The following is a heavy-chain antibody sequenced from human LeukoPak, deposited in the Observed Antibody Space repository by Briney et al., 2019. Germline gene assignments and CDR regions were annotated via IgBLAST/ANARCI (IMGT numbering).Heavy chain of an antibody. V-gene: IGHV3-48*01. CDR2: ISSSSSTI. D-gene: IGHD3-10*01. CDR1: GFTFSNYT. Sequence: GGSLRLSCAASGFTFSNYTMNWVRQAPGKGLEWVSYISSSSSTIYYADSVKGRFTISRDNAKNSLYLQMNSLRAEDTAVYYCARDGYYYGSGSYYKVDFDYWGQGTLVTVSS. J-gene: IGHJ4*02. CDR3: ARDGYYYGSGSYYKVDFDY.